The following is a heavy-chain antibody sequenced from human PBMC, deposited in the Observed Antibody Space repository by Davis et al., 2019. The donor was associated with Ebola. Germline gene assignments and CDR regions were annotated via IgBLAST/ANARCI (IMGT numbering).Heavy chain of an antibody. J-gene: IGHJ6*04. CDR3: TRGGAWGASNGMDV. CDR2: ISGSGGST. D-gene: IGHD3-16*01. Sequence: GGSLRLSCAVSGFTVSSNFMSWVRQAPGKGLEWVSAISGSGGSTYYADSVKGRFTISRDNSKNTLYLQMNSLRTEDTAVYYCTRGGAWGASNGMDVWGKGTTVTVSS. V-gene: IGHV3-23*01. CDR1: GFTVSSNF.